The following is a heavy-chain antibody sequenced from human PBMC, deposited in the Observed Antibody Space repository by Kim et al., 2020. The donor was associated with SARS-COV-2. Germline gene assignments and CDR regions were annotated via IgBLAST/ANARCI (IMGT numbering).Heavy chain of an antibody. CDR2: ISSSSSYI. CDR3: ARGSSGGSLDYYYGMDV. D-gene: IGHD2-15*01. Sequence: GGSLRLSCAASGFTFSSYSMNWVRQAPGKGLEWVSSISSSSSYIYYADSVKGRFTISRDNAKNSLYLQMNSLRAEDTAVYYCARGSSGGSLDYYYGMDVWGQGTTVTVSS. J-gene: IGHJ6*02. CDR1: GFTFSSYS. V-gene: IGHV3-21*01.